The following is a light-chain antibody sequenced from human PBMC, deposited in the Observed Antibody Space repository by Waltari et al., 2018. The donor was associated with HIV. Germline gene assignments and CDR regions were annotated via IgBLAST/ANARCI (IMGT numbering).Light chain of an antibody. CDR2: NSN. V-gene: IGLV1-44*01. Sequence: QSVLTQPPSASGTPGQRVTISCSGRRSNIGSNPVTWYQQLPGTAPKLLIYNSNQRPSGVPDRFSGSKSGTSAARASSGLQSEDEGAYYCAAWDDGLNGLFGGGTKLTV. CDR3: AAWDDGLNGL. J-gene: IGLJ2*01. CDR1: RSNIGSNP.